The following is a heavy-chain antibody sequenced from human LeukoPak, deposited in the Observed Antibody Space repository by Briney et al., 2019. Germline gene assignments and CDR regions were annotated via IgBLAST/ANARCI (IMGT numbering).Heavy chain of an antibody. Sequence: PGGSLRLSCAASGFTFSSYWMSWVRQAPGKGLEWVSSISSSSSYIYYADSVKGRFTISRDNAKNSLYLQMNSLRAEDTAVYYCAREPGGDYQIRVLYDAGRGYYFDYWGQGTLVTVSS. CDR3: AREPGGDYQIRVLYDAGRGYYFDY. D-gene: IGHD4-17*01. CDR1: GFTFSSYW. J-gene: IGHJ4*02. CDR2: ISSSSSYI. V-gene: IGHV3-21*01.